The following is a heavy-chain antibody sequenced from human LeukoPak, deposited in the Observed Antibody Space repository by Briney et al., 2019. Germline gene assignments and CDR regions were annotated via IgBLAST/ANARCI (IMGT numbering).Heavy chain of an antibody. CDR1: GFTFSSYA. V-gene: IGHV3-23*01. CDR2: ISGSGGST. Sequence: GGSLRLSCAASGFTFSSYAMSWVRQAPGKGLEWVSGISGSGGSTYYGDSVKGRFTISRDNSKNTLYLQMNSLRVEDTAVYYCARTTPDIVVVPAADFDYWGQGTLVTVSS. J-gene: IGHJ4*02. D-gene: IGHD2-2*01. CDR3: ARTTPDIVVVPAADFDY.